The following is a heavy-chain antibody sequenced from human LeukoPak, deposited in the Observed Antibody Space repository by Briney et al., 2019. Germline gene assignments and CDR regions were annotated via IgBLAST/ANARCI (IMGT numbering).Heavy chain of an antibody. Sequence: PGGSLRLSCAASGFTFSSYGMHWVRQAPGKGLEWVAVIWYDGSNKYYADSVKGRSTISRDNSKNTLYLQMNSLRAEDTAVYYCARDGLRAAGTHFDYWGQGTLVTVSS. CDR3: ARDGLRAAGTHFDY. D-gene: IGHD6-13*01. CDR1: GFTFSSYG. CDR2: IWYDGSNK. J-gene: IGHJ4*02. V-gene: IGHV3-33*01.